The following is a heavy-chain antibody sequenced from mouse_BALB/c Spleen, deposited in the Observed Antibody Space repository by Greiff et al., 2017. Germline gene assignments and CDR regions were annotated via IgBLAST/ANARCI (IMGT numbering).Heavy chain of an antibody. CDR1: GYTFTSYV. CDR2: INPYNDGT. V-gene: IGHV1-14*01. Sequence: LQESGPELVKPGASVKMSCKASGYTFTSYVMHWVKQKPGQGLEWIGYINPYNDGTKYNEKFKGKATLTSDKSSSTAYMELSSLTSEDSAVYYCARDYGSSLYAMDYWGQGTSVTVSS. D-gene: IGHD1-1*01. CDR3: ARDYGSSLYAMDY. J-gene: IGHJ4*01.